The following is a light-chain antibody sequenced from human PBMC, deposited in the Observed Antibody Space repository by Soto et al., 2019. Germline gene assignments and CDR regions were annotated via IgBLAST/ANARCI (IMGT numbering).Light chain of an antibody. CDR1: QTIDSW. CDR2: NAS. V-gene: IGKV1-5*03. J-gene: IGKJ1*01. Sequence: DSHMTQSPSSVSASVGDRVTITCRASQTIDSWLAWYQQRPGKPPNPLIYNASTLASGVPSRFSGSGSGTEFTLTINSLQSDDFAIYYCQQYHIYSGTFGQGTKVDIK. CDR3: QQYHIYSGT.